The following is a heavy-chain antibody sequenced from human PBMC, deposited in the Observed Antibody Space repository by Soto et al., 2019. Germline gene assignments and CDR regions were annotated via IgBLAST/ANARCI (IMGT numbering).Heavy chain of an antibody. Sequence: PSETLSLTCSVSGDSINSRYWSWIRQPPGKGLEWIGYIDYVASTNYAPSLQSRVNMSVDPSKNQVSLKLRYVTAADTAVYYSVRQRGNYFDFWGQGTLVTVSS. CDR2: IDYVAST. CDR1: GDSINSRY. J-gene: IGHJ4*02. D-gene: IGHD3-10*01. V-gene: IGHV4-59*11. CDR3: VRQRGNYFDF.